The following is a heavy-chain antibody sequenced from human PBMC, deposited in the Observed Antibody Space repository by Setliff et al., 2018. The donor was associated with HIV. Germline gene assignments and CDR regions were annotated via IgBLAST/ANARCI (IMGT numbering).Heavy chain of an antibody. J-gene: IGHJ3*02. CDR3: ARDQLWSKATFDI. CDR2: IKDDGSEK. V-gene: IGHV3-7*01. D-gene: IGHD5-18*01. CDR1: GFTFGDYW. Sequence: PGGSLRLSCTASGFTFGDYWMTWVRQTPGKGLEWVANIKDDGSEKYYLDSVKGRFTISRDNAKSSLYLQMNSLRVEDTAVYYCARDQLWSKATFDIWGQGTMVTVSS.